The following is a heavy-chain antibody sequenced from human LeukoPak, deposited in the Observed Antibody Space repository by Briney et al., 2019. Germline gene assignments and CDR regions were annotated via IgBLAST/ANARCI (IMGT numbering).Heavy chain of an antibody. J-gene: IGHJ4*02. Sequence: GASVKVACKASGYTFASYGISWVRQAPGQGLEWMGWISAYNGNTNYAQKFQGRVTMTTDTSTSTAYMELRSLTSDDTAVYYCARDDFSSGWLDYWGQGTLVTVSS. CDR2: ISAYNGNT. CDR3: ARDDFSSGWLDY. V-gene: IGHV1-18*01. CDR1: GYTFASYG. D-gene: IGHD6-19*01.